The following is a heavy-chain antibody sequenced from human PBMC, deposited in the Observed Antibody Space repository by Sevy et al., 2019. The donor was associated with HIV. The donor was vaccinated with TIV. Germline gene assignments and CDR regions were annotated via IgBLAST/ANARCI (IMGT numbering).Heavy chain of an antibody. J-gene: IGHJ4*02. Sequence: ASVKVSGKASGYTFTSYGISWVRQAPGQGLEWMGWISAYKDNTNYAQKLQGRVTMTTDTSTSTAYMELRSLRSDDTAVYYCARDLGGYGGNSIDYWGQGTLVTVSS. CDR1: GYTFTSYG. D-gene: IGHD2-21*02. CDR2: ISAYKDNT. CDR3: ARDLGGYGGNSIDY. V-gene: IGHV1-18*01.